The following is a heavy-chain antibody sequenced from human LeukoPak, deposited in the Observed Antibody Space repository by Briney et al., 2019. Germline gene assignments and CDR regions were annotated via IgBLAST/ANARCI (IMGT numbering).Heavy chain of an antibody. J-gene: IGHJ4*02. CDR2: ISYDGSNK. CDR3: ARKGSPYCGGDCYSGAFDY. Sequence: PGGSLRLSCAASGFTFSSYAMHWVRQAPGKGLEWVAVISYDGSNKYYADSVKGRFTISRDNSKNTLYLQMNSLRAEDTAVYYCARKGSPYCGGDCYSGAFDYWGQGTLVTVSS. V-gene: IGHV3-30-3*01. CDR1: GFTFSSYA. D-gene: IGHD2-21*02.